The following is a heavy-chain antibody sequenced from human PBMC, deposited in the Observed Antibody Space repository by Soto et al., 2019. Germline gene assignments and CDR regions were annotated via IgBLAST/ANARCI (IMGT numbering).Heavy chain of an antibody. J-gene: IGHJ6*03. D-gene: IGHD3-10*01. CDR3: ATVPLHGSGSYYYYYYMDV. CDR1: GYTLTELS. Sequence: QVQLVQSGAEVKKPGASVKVSCKVSGYTLTELSMHWVRQAPGKGLEWMGGFDPEDGETIYAQKFQGRVTMTEDTSTDTAYMELSSLRSEDTAVYYCATVPLHGSGSYYYYYYMDVWGKGTTVTVSS. CDR2: FDPEDGET. V-gene: IGHV1-24*01.